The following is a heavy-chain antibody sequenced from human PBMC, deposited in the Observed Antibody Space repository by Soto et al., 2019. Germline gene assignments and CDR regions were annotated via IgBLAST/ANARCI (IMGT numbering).Heavy chain of an antibody. V-gene: IGHV1-69*02. CDR2: IIPILGIA. CDR1: GGTFSSYT. Sequence: QVQLVQSGAEVKKPGSSVKVSCKASGGTFSSYTISWVRQAPGQGLEWMGSIIPILGIANYAQRFQGRVTITADKSTSTAYMELSSLRSDDTAVYYCARGIRRGYSYGSLDYWGQGTLVTVSS. D-gene: IGHD5-18*01. J-gene: IGHJ4*02. CDR3: ARGIRRGYSYGSLDY.